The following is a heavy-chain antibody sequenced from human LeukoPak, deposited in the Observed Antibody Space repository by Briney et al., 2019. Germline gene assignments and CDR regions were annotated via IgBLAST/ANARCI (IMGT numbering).Heavy chain of an antibody. CDR1: GYSFTSYW. J-gene: IGHJ6*02. V-gene: IGHV5-51*01. CDR3: ARQGGDGYTNSLYYYYGMDV. CDR2: IYPGDSET. D-gene: IGHD5-24*01. Sequence: GESLKISCKGSGYSFTSYWIGWVRQMPGKGLEWMGIIYPGDSETRYSPSFQGQVTISADKSISTAYLQWSSLKASDTAMYYCARQGGDGYTNSLYYYYGMDVWGQGTTVTVSS.